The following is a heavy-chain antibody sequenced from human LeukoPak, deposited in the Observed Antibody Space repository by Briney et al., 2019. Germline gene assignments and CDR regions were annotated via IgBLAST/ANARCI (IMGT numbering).Heavy chain of an antibody. J-gene: IGHJ4*02. V-gene: IGHV4-34*01. CDR1: GGSFSGYY. CDR2: INHSGST. CDR3: ASSDYYYDSSGYGRPFDY. D-gene: IGHD3-22*01. Sequence: SETLSLTCAVYGGSFSGYYWSWIRQPPGKGLEWIGEINHSGSTNYNPSLKSRVTISVDTSKNQFSLKLSSVPAADTAVYYCASSDYYYDSSGYGRPFDYWGQGTLVTVSS.